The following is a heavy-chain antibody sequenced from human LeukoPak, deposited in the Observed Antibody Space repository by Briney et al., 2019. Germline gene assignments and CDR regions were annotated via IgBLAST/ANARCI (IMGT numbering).Heavy chain of an antibody. D-gene: IGHD1-1*01. CDR2: INERGTDS. CDR3: VRDETLWTLDW. Sequence: GGSLRLSCTASGFTFSGHWIHWVRQPPGMGLVWVSRINERGTDSMYAESVKGGSTISRDNAKNTVYLQMNSLRAEDTAVYYCVRDETLWTLDWWGQGTLVSVSS. V-gene: IGHV3-74*03. CDR1: GFTFSGHW. J-gene: IGHJ4*02.